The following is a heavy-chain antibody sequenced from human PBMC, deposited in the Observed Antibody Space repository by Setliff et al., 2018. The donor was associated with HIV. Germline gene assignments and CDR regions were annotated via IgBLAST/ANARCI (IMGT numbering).Heavy chain of an antibody. CDR1: GYSISSGYY. J-gene: IGHJ3*02. V-gene: IGHV4-38-2*01. CDR3: ARHSSAAANDAFDI. Sequence: KTSETLSLTCAVSGYSISSGYYWGWIRQPPGKGLEWIGSIYHSGSTYYNPSLKSRVTISVDTSKNQFSLKLSSVTAADTAGYYCARHSSAAANDAFDIWGQGTMVTVSS. CDR2: IYHSGST. D-gene: IGHD6-13*01.